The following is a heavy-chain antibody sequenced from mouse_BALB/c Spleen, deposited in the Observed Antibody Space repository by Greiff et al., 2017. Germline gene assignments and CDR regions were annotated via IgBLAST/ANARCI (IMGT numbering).Heavy chain of an antibody. CDR1: GFNIKDYY. CDR3: ARRTGYDVDWYFDV. D-gene: IGHD2-2*01. CDR2: IDPENGNT. J-gene: IGHJ1*01. Sequence: VQLKESGAELVRPGALVKLSCKASGFNIKDYYMHWVKQRPEQGLEWIGWIDPENGNTIYDPKFQGKASITADTSSNTAYLQLSSLTSEDTAVYYCARRTGYDVDWYFDVWGAGTTVTVSS. V-gene: IGHV14-1*02.